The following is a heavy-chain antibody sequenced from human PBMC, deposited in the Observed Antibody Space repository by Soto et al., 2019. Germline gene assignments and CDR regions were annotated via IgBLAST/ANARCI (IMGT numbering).Heavy chain of an antibody. CDR3: ARDCITMIVVVSDYGMDV. D-gene: IGHD3-22*01. V-gene: IGHV1-69*13. CDR2: IIPIFGTA. CDR1: GGTFSSYA. J-gene: IGHJ6*02. Sequence: SVKFSCKASGGTFSSYAISWVRQAPGQGLEWMGGIIPIFGTANYAQKFQGRVTITADESTSTAYMELSSLRSEDTAVYYCARDCITMIVVVSDYGMDVWGQGTTVTVSS.